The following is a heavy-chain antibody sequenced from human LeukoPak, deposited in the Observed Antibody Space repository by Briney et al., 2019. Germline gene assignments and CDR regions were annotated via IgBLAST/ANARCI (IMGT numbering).Heavy chain of an antibody. J-gene: IGHJ4*02. CDR1: GGSISSSSYY. V-gene: IGHV4-39*01. CDR2: IYYSGST. Sequence: SETLSLTCTVSGGSISSSSYYWGWIRQPPGKGLEWIGSIYYSGSTYYNPSLKSRVTISVDTSKKQFSLMLSSVTAADTAVYYCARHLAAGYYYEDYWGQGTRVTVSS. D-gene: IGHD3-22*01. CDR3: ARHLAAGYYYEDY.